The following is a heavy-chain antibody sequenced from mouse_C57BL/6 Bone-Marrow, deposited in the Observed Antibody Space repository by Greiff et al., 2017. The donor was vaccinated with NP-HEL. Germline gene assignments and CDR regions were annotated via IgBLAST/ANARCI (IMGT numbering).Heavy chain of an antibody. Sequence: EVKLMESGPGLVKPSQSLSLTCSVTGYSITSGYYWNWIRQFPGNKLEWMGYISYDGSNNYNPSLKNRISITRDTSKNQFFLKLNSVTTEDTATYYCARLMGYYGSDYWGQGTTLTVSS. J-gene: IGHJ2*01. CDR2: ISYDGSN. CDR3: ARLMGYYGSDY. D-gene: IGHD1-1*01. V-gene: IGHV3-6*01. CDR1: GYSITSGYY.